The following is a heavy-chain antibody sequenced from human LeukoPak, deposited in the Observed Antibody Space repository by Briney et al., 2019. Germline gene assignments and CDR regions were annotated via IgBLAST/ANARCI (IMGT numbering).Heavy chain of an antibody. Sequence: GGSLRLSCAASGFTFSSYAMSWVRQAPGEGLEWVSAISGSGGSTYYADSVKGRFTISRDNSKNTLYLQMNSLRAEDTAVYYCAKDSTGYSSSFNVHAFDIWGQGTMVTVSS. CDR1: GFTFSSYA. J-gene: IGHJ3*02. D-gene: IGHD6-13*01. V-gene: IGHV3-23*01. CDR2: ISGSGGST. CDR3: AKDSTGYSSSFNVHAFDI.